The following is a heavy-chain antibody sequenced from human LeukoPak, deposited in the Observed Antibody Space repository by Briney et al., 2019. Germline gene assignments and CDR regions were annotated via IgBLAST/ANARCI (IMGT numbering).Heavy chain of an antibody. Sequence: GGSLRLSCAASGFTFSSYSMNWVRQAPGKGLEWVSSISSSSSYIYYADSVKGRFTISRDNAKNSLYLQLNSLRAEDTAVYYCARAPSSSGWPDYWGQGTLVTVSS. D-gene: IGHD6-19*01. CDR2: ISSSSSYI. CDR1: GFTFSSYS. CDR3: ARAPSSSGWPDY. J-gene: IGHJ4*02. V-gene: IGHV3-21*01.